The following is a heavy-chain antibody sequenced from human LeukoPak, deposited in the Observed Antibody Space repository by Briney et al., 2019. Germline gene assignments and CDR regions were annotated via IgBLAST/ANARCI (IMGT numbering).Heavy chain of an antibody. CDR1: GFTFSSYA. Sequence: PGGSLRLSCAASGFTFSSYAMSWVRQAPGKGLEWVSAISGSGGSTDYADSVKGRFTIYRDNHKNTLYLQMNSLRAEDTAVYYCAKDQDIVVVPAAGFDYWGQGTLVTVSS. CDR2: ISGSGGST. V-gene: IGHV3-23*01. CDR3: AKDQDIVVVPAAGFDY. J-gene: IGHJ4*02. D-gene: IGHD2-2*01.